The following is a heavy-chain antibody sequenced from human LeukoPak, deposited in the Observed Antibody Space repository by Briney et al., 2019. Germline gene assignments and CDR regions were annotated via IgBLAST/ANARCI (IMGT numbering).Heavy chain of an antibody. J-gene: IGHJ5*02. V-gene: IGHV4-59*01. Sequence: SETLSLTCTVSGGSISSYYWSWIRQPPGKGLEWIGYIYYSGSTNYNPSLKSRVTISVDTSKNQFSLKLSSVTAADTAVYYCARGGWFDPWRQGTPVSVPS. CDR3: ARGGWFDP. CDR2: IYYSGST. CDR1: GGSISSYY.